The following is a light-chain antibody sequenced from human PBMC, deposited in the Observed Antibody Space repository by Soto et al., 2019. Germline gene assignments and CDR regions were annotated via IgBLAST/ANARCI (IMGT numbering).Light chain of an antibody. CDR1: QGISNY. CDR2: AAS. Sequence: DIQMTQSPSSLSASVGDRVTISCRASQGISNYLAWYQQKPGKAPRLLIYAASSLQSGVSIRFTGSGSGTDFTLTISSLQPEDVATYYGQNYNWPPFTFGPGTKVDIK. V-gene: IGKV1-27*01. CDR3: QNYNWPPFT. J-gene: IGKJ3*01.